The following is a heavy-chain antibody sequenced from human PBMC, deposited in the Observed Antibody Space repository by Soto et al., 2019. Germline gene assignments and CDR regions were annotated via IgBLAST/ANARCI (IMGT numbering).Heavy chain of an antibody. CDR2: ISGSGGST. CDR3: AKGSDVVVVAATSAFDY. J-gene: IGHJ4*02. CDR1: GFTFSSYA. V-gene: IGHV3-23*01. D-gene: IGHD2-15*01. Sequence: VQLLESGGGLVQPGGSLRLSCAASGFTFSSYAMSWVRQAPGKGLEWVSAISGSGGSTYYADSVKGRFTISRDNSKNTLYLQMNSLRAEDTAVYYCAKGSDVVVVAATSAFDYWGQGTLVTVSS.